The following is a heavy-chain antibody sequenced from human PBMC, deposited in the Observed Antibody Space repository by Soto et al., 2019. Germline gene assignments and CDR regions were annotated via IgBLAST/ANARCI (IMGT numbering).Heavy chain of an antibody. CDR2: VNHSGTT. Sequence: QVQLQQWGAGLLKPSETLSLTCAVYGGSFSGYYWTWIRQSPEKGLEWSGEVNHSGTTYYNPSLKHRVTISVHTPKNQFSLKMSSVTAADTAVYYCARGIGYCSSINCYSSRRLRFDSWGQGTLVTVSS. CDR3: ARGIGYCSSINCYSSRRLRFDS. J-gene: IGHJ4*02. D-gene: IGHD2-2*01. V-gene: IGHV4-34*01. CDR1: GGSFSGYY.